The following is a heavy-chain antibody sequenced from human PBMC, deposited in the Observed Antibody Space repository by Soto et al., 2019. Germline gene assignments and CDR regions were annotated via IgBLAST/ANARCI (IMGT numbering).Heavy chain of an antibody. D-gene: IGHD2-15*01. CDR2: ISPGSRYP. Sequence: PGGPLRRSCAGSGFTVGDSYMSWIRQAPGKGLEWLSYISPGSRYPAYADSVKGRFTISRDNAKRSLYLQMMSLTAEDTAIYYCVRGGGGGLFDPWGQGTMVTVSS. V-gene: IGHV3-11*06. CDR1: GFTVGDSY. J-gene: IGHJ5*02. CDR3: VRGGGGGLFDP.